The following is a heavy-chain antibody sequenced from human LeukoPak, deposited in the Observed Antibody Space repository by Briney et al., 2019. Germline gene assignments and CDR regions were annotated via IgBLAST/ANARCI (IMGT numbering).Heavy chain of an antibody. V-gene: IGHV3-48*04. J-gene: IGHJ4*02. D-gene: IGHD1-1*01. CDR3: AGGFSNWAPSASLDY. CDR2: ISSRSSTE. Sequence: GGSLRLSCGASGFTFSGYAMTWIRQVPGKGLEWISYISSRSSTEYFADSVKGRFTISRDNAKNSLYLQMSGLRAEDTAVYYCAGGFSNWAPSASLDYWGQGTLVTVSS. CDR1: GFTFSGYA.